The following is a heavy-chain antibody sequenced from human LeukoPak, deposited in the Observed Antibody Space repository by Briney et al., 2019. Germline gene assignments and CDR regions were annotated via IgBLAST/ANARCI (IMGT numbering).Heavy chain of an antibody. J-gene: IGHJ4*02. CDR1: GGSFSGYY. D-gene: IGHD6-19*01. V-gene: IGHV4-34*01. CDR3: ARVGSGWGEIDY. CDR2: INHSGST. Sequence: SETLSLTCAVYGGSFSGYYWSWIRQPPGKGLEWIGEINHSGSTNYNPSLKSRVTISLDTSKNQFSLKLRSVTAADTALYYCARVGSGWGEIDYWGQGTLVTVSS.